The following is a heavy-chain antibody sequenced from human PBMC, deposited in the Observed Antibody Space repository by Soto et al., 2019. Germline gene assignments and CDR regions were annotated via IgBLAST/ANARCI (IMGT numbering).Heavy chain of an antibody. CDR2: IGHLETT. Sequence: LQTLSLTCSVAGVAMTDGGYSWSLIRQSPEKGLEWLGYIGHLETTYYNPSFKSRLSLSIDRTRNHFSLSLSSMTAADKAVYYCARGCGYDSLDFWAQGIQVTVSS. CDR3: ARGCGYDSLDF. J-gene: IGHJ4*02. D-gene: IGHD5-12*01. V-gene: IGHV4-30-2*06. CDR1: GVAMTDGGYS.